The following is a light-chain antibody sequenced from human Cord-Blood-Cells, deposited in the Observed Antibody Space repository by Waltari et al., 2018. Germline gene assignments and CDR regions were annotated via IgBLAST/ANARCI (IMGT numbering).Light chain of an antibody. CDR2: DVS. V-gene: IGLV2-14*01. CDR3: SSYTSSSTLDV. CDR1: SSDVGGYHY. J-gene: IGLJ1*01. Sequence: QSALTQPASVSGSPGQSLTISCTGTSSDVGGYHYVSWYQQHPGKAPKLMIYDVSNRPSVVSNRFSGSKSGNTASLTISGLQAEDEADYYCSSYTSSSTLDVFGTGTKVTVL.